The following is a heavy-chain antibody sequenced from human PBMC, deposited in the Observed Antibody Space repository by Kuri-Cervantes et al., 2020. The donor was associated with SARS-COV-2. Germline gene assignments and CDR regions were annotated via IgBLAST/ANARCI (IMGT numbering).Heavy chain of an antibody. V-gene: IGHV3-66*03. CDR2: IYSCGST. D-gene: IGHD1-26*01. Sequence: GESLKISCAASGFTVSSNYMSWVRQAPGKGLEWVSVIYSCGSTYYADSVKGRFTISRDNSKNTLYLQMNSLRAEDTAVYYCARTNSGSFYFDYWGQGTLVTVSS. CDR3: ARTNSGSFYFDY. J-gene: IGHJ4*02. CDR1: GFTVSSNY.